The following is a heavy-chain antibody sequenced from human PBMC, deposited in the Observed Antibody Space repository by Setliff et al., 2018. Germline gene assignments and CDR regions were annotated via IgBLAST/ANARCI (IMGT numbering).Heavy chain of an antibody. CDR1: GYSFTSSR. Sequence: PGESLKISCKGSGYSFTSSRIAWVRQMPGKGLECMGIIYPGNSNTRYSPSFQGQVTISADRSISTAYLQWSSLKASDTAMYYCATLGTVVVDASDFWGQGTRVTVSS. CDR2: IYPGNSNT. J-gene: IGHJ3*01. D-gene: IGHD2-15*01. CDR3: ATLGTVVVDASDF. V-gene: IGHV5-51*01.